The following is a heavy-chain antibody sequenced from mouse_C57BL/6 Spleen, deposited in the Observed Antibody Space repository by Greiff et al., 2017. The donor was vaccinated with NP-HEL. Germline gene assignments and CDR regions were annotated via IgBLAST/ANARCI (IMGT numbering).Heavy chain of an antibody. CDR2: IDPSDSYT. CDR3: SRIEVLRVAYYFDY. D-gene: IGHD1-1*01. Sequence: QVQLQQPGAELVKPGASVKLSCKASGYTFTSYWMQWVKQRPGQGLEWIGEIDPSDSYTNYKQKFKGKATLTVDTSSSTAYMQLSSLTSEDSAVYYGSRIEVLRVAYYFDYWGQGTTLTVSS. J-gene: IGHJ2*01. V-gene: IGHV1-50*01. CDR1: GYTFTSYW.